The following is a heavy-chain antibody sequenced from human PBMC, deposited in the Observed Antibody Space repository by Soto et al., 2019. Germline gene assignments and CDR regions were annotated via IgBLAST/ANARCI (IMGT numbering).Heavy chain of an antibody. D-gene: IGHD6-19*01. J-gene: IGHJ6*02. CDR2: INHSGST. Sequence: SETLSLTCAVYGGSFSGYYWSWIRQPPGKGLEWIGEINHSGSTNYNPSLKSRVTISVDTSKNQFSLKLSSVTAADTAVYYCARGSSNMGSGWTQTLPHYYYYGMDVWGQGTTVTVSS. V-gene: IGHV4-34*01. CDR1: GGSFSGYY. CDR3: ARGSSNMGSGWTQTLPHYYYYGMDV.